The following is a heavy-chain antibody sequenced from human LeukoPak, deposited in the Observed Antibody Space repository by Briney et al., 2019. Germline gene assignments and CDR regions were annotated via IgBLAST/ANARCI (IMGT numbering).Heavy chain of an antibody. V-gene: IGHV3-23*01. CDR2: ISGSGGST. J-gene: IGHJ6*02. Sequence: GGSLRHSCAASGCTFSSYAMSWVRLAPGKGLEWVSAISGSGGSTYYADSVKGRFTISRDNSKNTLYLQMNSLRAEDTAVYYCAKCGVVPAAKYYYYYYGMDVWGQGTTVTVSS. CDR1: GCTFSSYA. D-gene: IGHD2-2*01. CDR3: AKCGVVPAAKYYYYYYGMDV.